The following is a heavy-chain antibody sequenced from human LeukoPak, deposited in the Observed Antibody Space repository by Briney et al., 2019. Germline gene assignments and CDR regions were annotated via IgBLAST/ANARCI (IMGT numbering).Heavy chain of an antibody. Sequence: GGSLRLSCAASGLTFSGHYMSWIRQAPGKGLEWISYISSTITTIYYADSVKGRFTISRDNAKNSLYLQMSSLRAEDTAVYYCARGDCSATSCYYFDNWGQGTLVTVSS. J-gene: IGHJ4*02. CDR1: GLTFSGHY. CDR3: ARGDCSATSCYYFDN. CDR2: ISSTITTI. D-gene: IGHD2-15*01. V-gene: IGHV3-11*04.